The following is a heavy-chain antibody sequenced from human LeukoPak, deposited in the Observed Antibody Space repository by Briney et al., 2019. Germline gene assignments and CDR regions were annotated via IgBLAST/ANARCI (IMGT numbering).Heavy chain of an antibody. CDR2: IYYSGST. V-gene: IGHV4-61*01. D-gene: IGHD6-13*01. CDR3: ARGREYSSSWYALGY. J-gene: IGHJ4*02. CDR1: GGSVSSGSYY. Sequence: SETLPLNWTVTGGSVSSGSYYWSWIRQPPGKELKWIGYIYYSGSTNYNPSLKSRVTISVATSKNQFSLKLSSVTAADTAVYYCARGREYSSSWYALGYWGQGTLVTVSS.